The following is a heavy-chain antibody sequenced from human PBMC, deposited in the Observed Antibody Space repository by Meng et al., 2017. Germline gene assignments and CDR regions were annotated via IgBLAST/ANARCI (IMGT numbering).Heavy chain of an antibody. J-gene: IGHJ5*02. D-gene: IGHD3-22*01. CDR1: GGSISSSSYY. CDR3: ARICYDSSGYSPYNWFDP. V-gene: IGHV4-39*07. Sequence: HLQLQESGPGLVTPSETLSLTCTVSGGSISSSSYYWGWIRQPPGKGLEWIGSIYYSGSTYYNPSLKSRVTISVDTSKNQFSLKLSSVTAADTAVYYCARICYDSSGYSPYNWFDPWGQGTLVTVSS. CDR2: IYYSGST.